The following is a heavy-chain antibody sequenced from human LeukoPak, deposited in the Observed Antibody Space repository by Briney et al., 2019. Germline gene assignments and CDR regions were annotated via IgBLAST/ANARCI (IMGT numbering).Heavy chain of an antibody. J-gene: IGHJ4*02. CDR1: GFTFSSYA. Sequence: GGSLRLSCAASGFTFSSYAMHWVRQAPGKGLEWVAVISYDGSNKYYADSVKGRFTISRDNTKNTLYLQMNSLRAEDTAVYYCARGGYNWRKEPDYWGQGTLVTVSS. CDR2: ISYDGSNK. D-gene: IGHD1-20*01. CDR3: ARGGYNWRKEPDY. V-gene: IGHV3-30*04.